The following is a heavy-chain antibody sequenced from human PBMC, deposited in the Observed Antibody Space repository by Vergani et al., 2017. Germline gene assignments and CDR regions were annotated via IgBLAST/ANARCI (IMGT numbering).Heavy chain of an antibody. J-gene: IGHJ5*02. CDR3: ARHSTVEWLVKLGWIDP. V-gene: IGHV4-39*01. CDR2: IYYSGST. D-gene: IGHD6-19*01. Sequence: QLQLHESGPGLVKPSATLSLICSVSGASIRSSNYYWGWIRQPPGKGLEWIASIYYSGSTYYNPSLKSRVTISVDTSKNQFSLKLSSVTAADTAVYFCARHSTVEWLVKLGWIDPWGQGILVTVSS. CDR1: GASIRSSNYY.